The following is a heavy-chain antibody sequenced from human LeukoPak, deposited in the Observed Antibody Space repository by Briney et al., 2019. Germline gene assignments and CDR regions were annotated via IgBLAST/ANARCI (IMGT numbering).Heavy chain of an antibody. CDR1: GGSLSGYY. D-gene: IGHD6-19*01. Sequence: SETLSLTCTVSGGSLSGYYWSWIRQPPGKGLEWIGYIDYSGSTNYNPSLKSRFSISVDTSKNQFSLKLSSVTAADTAVYFCASDHTSGGWYELGYWGQGSLASVSS. CDR2: IDYSGST. J-gene: IGHJ4*02. CDR3: ASDHTSGGWYELGY. V-gene: IGHV4-59*08.